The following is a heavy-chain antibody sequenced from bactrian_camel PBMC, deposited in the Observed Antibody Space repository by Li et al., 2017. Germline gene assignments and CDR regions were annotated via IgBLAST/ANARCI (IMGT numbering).Heavy chain of an antibody. CDR1: GYTATKYSKYC. J-gene: IGHJ4*01. D-gene: IGHD4*01. V-gene: IGHV3S53*01. Sequence: HVQLVESGGGSVQPGGSLRLSCAAPGYTATKYSKYCMGWFREAPGKEREAVALVDSDGTTTYADSVKGRFTISRDNAKNTLYLQLNSLKTEDTAMYYCAVNEKFCVEADFRGLTYEEKYWGQGTQVTVS. CDR2: VDSDGTT. CDR3: AVNEKFCVEADFRGLTYEEKY.